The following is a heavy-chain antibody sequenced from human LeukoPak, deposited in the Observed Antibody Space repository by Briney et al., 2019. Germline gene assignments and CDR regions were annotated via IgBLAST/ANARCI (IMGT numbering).Heavy chain of an antibody. Sequence: SETLSLTCTVSGYSISSGYYWGWIRQPPGKGLEWIGSIYHSGNTYYNPSLKSRVTISVDTSKNQFSLKLSSVTAADTAVYYCARTTEGGYSNGYFYYYYMDVWGKGTTVTISS. J-gene: IGHJ6*03. CDR1: GYSISSGYY. CDR2: IYHSGNT. CDR3: ARTTEGGYSNGYFYYYYMDV. D-gene: IGHD4-11*01. V-gene: IGHV4-38-2*02.